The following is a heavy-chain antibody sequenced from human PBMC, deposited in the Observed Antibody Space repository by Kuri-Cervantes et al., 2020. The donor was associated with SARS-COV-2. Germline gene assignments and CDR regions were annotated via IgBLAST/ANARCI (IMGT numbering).Heavy chain of an antibody. Sequence: GSLKLSCAASGFTFSSYSMNWVRQAPGKGLEWVSSISSSRSYIYYADSVKGRFTISRDNSKNTLYLQMNSLRAEDTAVYYCARSAPPGIAAAGVDWYFEYWGQGTLVTVSS. CDR2: ISSSRSYI. D-gene: IGHD6-13*01. V-gene: IGHV3-21*01. CDR3: ARSAPPGIAAAGVDWYFEY. J-gene: IGHJ4*02. CDR1: GFTFSSYS.